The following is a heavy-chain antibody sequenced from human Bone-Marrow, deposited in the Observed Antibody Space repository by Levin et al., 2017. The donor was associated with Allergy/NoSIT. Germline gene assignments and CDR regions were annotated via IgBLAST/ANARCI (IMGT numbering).Heavy chain of an antibody. J-gene: IGHJ4*02. CDR3: AKDHQSSGWPTFEY. Sequence: GESLKISCAASGFRVSSFAMSWVRQAPGKGLEWVSSFSNADKTYYAASVEGRFTISRDDSKNTLHLQMNSLRAEDTAVYYCAKDHQSSGWPTFEYWGQGTLVSVSS. CDR1: GFRVSSFA. V-gene: IGHV3-23*05. D-gene: IGHD6-19*01. CDR2: FSNADKT.